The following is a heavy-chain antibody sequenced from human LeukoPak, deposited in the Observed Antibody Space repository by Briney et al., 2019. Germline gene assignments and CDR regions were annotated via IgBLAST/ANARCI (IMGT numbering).Heavy chain of an antibody. CDR3: ARAKRSGWSISYYYYGMDV. CDR2: INTNTGNP. D-gene: IGHD6-25*01. CDR1: GYTFTSYA. J-gene: IGHJ6*02. V-gene: IGHV7-4-1*02. Sequence: ASVKVSCKASGYTFTSYAMNWVRQAPGQGLEWMGWINTNTGNPTYAQGFTGRFVFSLDTSVSTAYLQISSLKAEDTAVYYCARAKRSGWSISYYYYGMDVWGQGTTVTVSS.